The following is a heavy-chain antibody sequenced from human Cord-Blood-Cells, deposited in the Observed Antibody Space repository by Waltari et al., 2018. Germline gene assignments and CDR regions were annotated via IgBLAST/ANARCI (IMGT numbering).Heavy chain of an antibody. CDR2: INHSGST. CDR1: GGSFVGYY. D-gene: IGHD3-3*01. Sequence: QVQLQQWGAGLLQPSETLSLTCAVYGGSFVGYYWSWTRQPPGKGLEWIGEINHSGSTNYNPSLKSRVTISVDTSKNQFSLKLSSVTAADTAVYYCARGLAYYDFWSGYYYFDYWGQGTLVTVSS. V-gene: IGHV4-34*01. CDR3: ARGLAYYDFWSGYYYFDY. J-gene: IGHJ4*02.